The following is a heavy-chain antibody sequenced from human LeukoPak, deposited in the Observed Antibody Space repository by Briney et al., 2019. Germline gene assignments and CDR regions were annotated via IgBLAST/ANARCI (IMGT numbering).Heavy chain of an antibody. D-gene: IGHD3-22*01. V-gene: IGHV3-23*01. CDR1: GFSVSSNY. CDR3: AKGFYDNSASGVFDI. Sequence: PGRSLRLSCAASGFSVSSNYMTWVRQAPGKGLEWVSGISASGGSTYYADSVKGRFTISRDNSKNTLYLQMNSLRAEDTAVYYCAKGFYDNSASGVFDIWGQGTMVTVSS. CDR2: ISASGGST. J-gene: IGHJ3*02.